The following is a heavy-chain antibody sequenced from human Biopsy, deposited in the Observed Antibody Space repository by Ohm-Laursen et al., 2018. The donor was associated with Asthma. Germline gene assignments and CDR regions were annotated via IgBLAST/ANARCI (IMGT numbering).Heavy chain of an antibody. Sequence: GASVKVSCKASGDSLGSFINYAISWVRQAPRQGLEWMGGLIPVLGTADYAPMFEGRVTITADESTSTAYLELTSLIFEDTAVYYCARGYSGTDRIVYYYSGMEVWGQGTTVTVSS. CDR1: GDSLGSFINYA. CDR2: LIPVLGTA. CDR3: ARGYSGTDRIVYYYSGMEV. D-gene: IGHD5-12*01. V-gene: IGHV1-69*13. J-gene: IGHJ6*02.